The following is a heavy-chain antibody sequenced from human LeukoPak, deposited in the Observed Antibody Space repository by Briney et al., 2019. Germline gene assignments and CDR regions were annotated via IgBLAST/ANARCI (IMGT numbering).Heavy chain of an antibody. CDR3: ARLYDSSGYYYSADFDY. D-gene: IGHD3-22*01. Sequence: SETLSLTCAVYGGSFSGYYWSWIRQPPGKGLEWIGEINHSGSTNYNPSLKSRVTISVDTSKNQFSLKLSSVTAADTAVYYCARLYDSSGYYYSADFDYWGQGTLVTVSS. CDR1: GGSFSGYY. CDR2: INHSGST. V-gene: IGHV4-34*01. J-gene: IGHJ4*02.